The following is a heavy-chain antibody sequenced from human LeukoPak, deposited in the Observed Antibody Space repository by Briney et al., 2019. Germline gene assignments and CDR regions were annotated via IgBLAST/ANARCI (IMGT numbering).Heavy chain of an antibody. V-gene: IGHV3-72*01. CDR3: TREALNHGSGTYYIDSFDF. D-gene: IGHD3-10*01. Sequence: GGSLRLSCAASGFTFSDHFMDWVRQAPGKVLEWVGRARNKANRYSVEYAESVRGRFTIPRDDSENSLYLQMNSLKTEDTAVYYCTREALNHGSGTYYIDSFDFWGQGTLVTVSS. CDR1: GFTFSDHF. J-gene: IGHJ4*02. CDR2: ARNKANRYSV.